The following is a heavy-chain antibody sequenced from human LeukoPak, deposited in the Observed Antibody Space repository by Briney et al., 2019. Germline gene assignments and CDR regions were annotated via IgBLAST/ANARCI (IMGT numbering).Heavy chain of an antibody. CDR2: ISAYNGNT. CDR1: GYTFTSYG. CDR3: ARADGYSGYDYYYYMDV. Sequence: ASVKVSCKASGYTFTSYGISWVRQAPGQGLEWMGWISAYNGNTNYAQTLQGRVTMTTDTSTSTAYMELRSLRSDDTAVYYCARADGYSGYDYYYYMDVWGKGTTVTVSS. V-gene: IGHV1-18*01. J-gene: IGHJ6*03. D-gene: IGHD5-12*01.